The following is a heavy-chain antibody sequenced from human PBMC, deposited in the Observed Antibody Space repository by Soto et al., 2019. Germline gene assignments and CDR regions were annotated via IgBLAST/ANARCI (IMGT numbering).Heavy chain of an antibody. CDR3: AGAVEKRDDDAFGL. J-gene: IGHJ3*01. D-gene: IGHD1-1*01. Sequence: QVQLVQSGAEVKKPGSSVKVSCKASGGTFSSYAISWVRQAPGQGLEWMGGIIPIFGTPNYAQKFQGRVTITADECTSTAYMELSSLRSEDTAVYYCAGAVEKRDDDAFGLWGQGTMVTVSS. CDR1: GGTFSSYA. CDR2: IIPIFGTP. V-gene: IGHV1-69*12.